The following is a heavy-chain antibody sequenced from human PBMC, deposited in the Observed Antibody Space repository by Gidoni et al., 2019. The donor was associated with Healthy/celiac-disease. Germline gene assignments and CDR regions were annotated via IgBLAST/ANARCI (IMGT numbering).Heavy chain of an antibody. J-gene: IGHJ4*02. CDR2: ISGSGGST. Sequence: EVQLLEYGGGLVQHGGSLGLYCADYVFTFISYAMRWVLQAPGKGLEGVSAISGSGGSTYYADSVKGRFTISRDNSKNTLYLQMNSLRAEDTAVYYCAKDKHYYDSSGYYDGWGQGTLVTVSS. D-gene: IGHD3-22*01. CDR3: AKDKHYYDSSGYYDG. CDR1: VFTFISYA. V-gene: IGHV3-23*01.